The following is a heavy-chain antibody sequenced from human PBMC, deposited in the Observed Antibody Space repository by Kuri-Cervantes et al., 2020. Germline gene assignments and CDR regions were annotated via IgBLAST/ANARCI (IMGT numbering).Heavy chain of an antibody. J-gene: IGHJ4*02. CDR2: TRNKAYSYTT. Sequence: GESLKISCAASGFTFSDYYMSWIRQAPGKGLEWVARTRNKAYSYTTEYAASVKGRFTISRDDSKNSVYLQMNTVKTEDTAVYYCARGYSSSGGPWGYWGQGTLVTVSS. V-gene: IGHV3-72*01. CDR1: GFTFSDYY. CDR3: ARGYSSSGGPWGY. D-gene: IGHD6-6*01.